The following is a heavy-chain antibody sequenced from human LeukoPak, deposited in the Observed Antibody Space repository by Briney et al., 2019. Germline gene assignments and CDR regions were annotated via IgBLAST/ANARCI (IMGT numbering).Heavy chain of an antibody. J-gene: IGHJ4*02. CDR3: VRVKGSYFDY. V-gene: IGHV3-48*01. CDR1: GFPLRSYS. CDR2: ISNSGSAI. D-gene: IGHD2-15*01. Sequence: GGSLRLSCAASGFPLRSYSINWVRQAPGKGLEWVSYISNSGSAIYYVDSVKGRFTLSRDNSKNPLFLQMNSPRAEDTAVYYCVRVKGSYFDYWGQGALVTVSS.